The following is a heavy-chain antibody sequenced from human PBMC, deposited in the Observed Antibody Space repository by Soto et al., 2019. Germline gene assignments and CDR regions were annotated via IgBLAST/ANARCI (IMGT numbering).Heavy chain of an antibody. CDR3: ARKSGSYYYYYGMDV. Sequence: GESLKISCKGSGSSFTTYWIAWVRQMPGKGLEWMGIIYPGDSDTRYSPSFQGQVTISADKSISTAYLQWSSLKASDTAMYYCARKSGSYYYYYGMDVWGQGTTVTVSS. CDR1: GSSFTTYW. D-gene: IGHD1-26*01. V-gene: IGHV5-51*01. CDR2: IYPGDSDT. J-gene: IGHJ6*02.